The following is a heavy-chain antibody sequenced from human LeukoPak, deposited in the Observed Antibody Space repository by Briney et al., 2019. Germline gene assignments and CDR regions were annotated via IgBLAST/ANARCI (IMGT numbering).Heavy chain of an antibody. Sequence: ASVKVSCKASGGTFSSYAISWVRQAPGQGLEWMGGIIPIFGTANYAQKFQGRVTITADKSTSTAYMELSSLRSEDTAVYYCAKDPLVRYSGSYLDYWGQGTLVTVSS. D-gene: IGHD1-26*01. CDR2: IIPIFGTA. CDR3: AKDPLVRYSGSYLDY. J-gene: IGHJ4*02. CDR1: GGTFSSYA. V-gene: IGHV1-69*06.